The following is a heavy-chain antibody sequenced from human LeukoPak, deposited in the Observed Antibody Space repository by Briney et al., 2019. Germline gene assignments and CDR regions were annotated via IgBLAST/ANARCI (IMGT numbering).Heavy chain of an antibody. Sequence: GGSLRLSCAASGFTFSTYAMNWVRQAPGKGLQWVSTIIGGRSDTFYADSVKGRFTISRDNSKNTLYLQMNSLRAEDTAMYYCAKGTGASDWYFDLWGRGTLVTVPS. CDR2: IIGGRSDT. J-gene: IGHJ2*01. V-gene: IGHV3-23*01. CDR1: GFTFSTYA. D-gene: IGHD3-10*01. CDR3: AKGTGASDWYFDL.